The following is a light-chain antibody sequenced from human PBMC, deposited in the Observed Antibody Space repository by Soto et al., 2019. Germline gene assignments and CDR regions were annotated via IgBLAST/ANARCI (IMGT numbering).Light chain of an antibody. CDR3: QQTYTPPRT. J-gene: IGKJ1*01. Sequence: DILMTQSPSSLSASVGDRVTITCRASQRISTYLNWYQQKPGKAPNLLIWDASTLQSGVPSRFSGSGSGTDFTLTISSLQFEDSATYYCQQTYTPPRTFGQGTKVEI. CDR2: DAS. V-gene: IGKV1-39*01. CDR1: QRISTY.